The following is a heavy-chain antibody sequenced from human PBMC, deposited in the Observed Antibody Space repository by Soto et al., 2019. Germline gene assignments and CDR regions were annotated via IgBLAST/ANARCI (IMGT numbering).Heavy chain of an antibody. V-gene: IGHV4-61*01. CDR1: GGSVSSGSYY. D-gene: IGHD3-3*01. J-gene: IGHJ3*02. CDR2: IYYSVST. Sequence: SETLSLTCTVSGGSVSSGSYYWSWIRQPPGKGLEWIGYIYYSVSTNYNPSLKSRVTISVDTSKNQFSLKVSSVTAADTAVHYCARGARRDWGDLWSGYLDAFDIWGQGTMVTVSS. CDR3: ARGARRDWGDLWSGYLDAFDI.